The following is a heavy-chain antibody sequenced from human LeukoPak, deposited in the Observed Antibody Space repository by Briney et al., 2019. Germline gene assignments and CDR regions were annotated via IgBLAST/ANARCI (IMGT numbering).Heavy chain of an antibody. CDR1: GFTYSNYA. Sequence: GGSLRLSCAASGFTYSNYAMSWVHQAPGKGLEWVSSISASGASTYYADSVKGRFTISRDNAKNSLYLQMNSLRAEDTAVYYCARGDDYYDSSGYFDYWGQGTLVTVSS. V-gene: IGHV3-23*01. D-gene: IGHD3-22*01. CDR3: ARGDDYYDSSGYFDY. J-gene: IGHJ4*02. CDR2: ISASGAST.